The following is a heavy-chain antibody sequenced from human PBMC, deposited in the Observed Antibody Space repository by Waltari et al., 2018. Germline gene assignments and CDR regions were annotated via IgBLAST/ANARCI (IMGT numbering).Heavy chain of an antibody. CDR1: GGTFSSYA. V-gene: IGHV1-69*08. J-gene: IGHJ4*02. Sequence: QVQLVQSGAEVKKPGSSVKVSCKASGGTFSSYAISWVRQAPGQGLEWMGRIIPILGTANYAQKFQGRVTITADKSTSTAYMELSSLRSEDTAVYYCARDDCSGGSCYSGVDYWGQGTLVTVSS. D-gene: IGHD2-15*01. CDR3: ARDDCSGGSCYSGVDY. CDR2: IIPILGTA.